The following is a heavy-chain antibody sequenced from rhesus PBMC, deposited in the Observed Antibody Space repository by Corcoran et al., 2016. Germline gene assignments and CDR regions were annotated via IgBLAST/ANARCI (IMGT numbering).Heavy chain of an antibody. D-gene: IGHD6-25*01. V-gene: IGHV3-136*01. CDR1: GFTFSSYD. CDR3: TRDRWGGSFDY. CDR2: ISYTVKTI. Sequence: EVQLVESGGGLVQPGGSLRLSCAASGFTFSSYDMSWVRQAPGKGLEWVSYISYTVKTIYYADSVKGRFTNSRDNAKNSLSLQMSSLRAEDTAVYYCTRDRWGGSFDYWGQGVLVTVSS. J-gene: IGHJ4*01.